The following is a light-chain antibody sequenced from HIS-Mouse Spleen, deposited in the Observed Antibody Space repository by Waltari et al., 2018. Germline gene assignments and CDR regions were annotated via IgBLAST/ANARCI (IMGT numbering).Light chain of an antibody. Sequence: DIQMTQSPSTLSASVGDRVTITCRASQSISSWLAWYQQKPGKAPKLLIYKASSLGSGVPSRFSGSGSGTEFTLTISSLQPDDCATYYCQQYNSYSLYTFGQGTKLEIK. J-gene: IGKJ2*01. V-gene: IGKV1-5*03. CDR2: KAS. CDR1: QSISSW. CDR3: QQYNSYSLYT.